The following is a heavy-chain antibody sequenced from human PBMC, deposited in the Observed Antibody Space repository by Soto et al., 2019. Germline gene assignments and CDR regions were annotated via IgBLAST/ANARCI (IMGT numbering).Heavy chain of an antibody. V-gene: IGHV4-38-2*01. D-gene: IGHD5-18*01. CDR1: GHSISSGFYY. J-gene: IGHJ4*02. CDR2: MYHSGST. CDR3: ARYGYSYSMRFFDK. Sequence: KTSETLSLTCAVSGHSISSGFYYWVWIRQPPGKGLEWIGSMYHSGSTYYNPSLKSRVTMSVDTSKNQLSLKLTSLTAADTAVYYCARYGYSYSMRFFDKWGQGTRVTVSS.